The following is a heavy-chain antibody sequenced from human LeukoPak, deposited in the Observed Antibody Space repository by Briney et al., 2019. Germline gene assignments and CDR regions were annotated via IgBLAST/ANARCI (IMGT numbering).Heavy chain of an antibody. CDR1: AGSIITTSYL. CDR2: IDYSGSI. CDR3: ARRGRGFGDPPGY. V-gene: IGHV4-39*01. J-gene: IGHJ4*02. Sequence: PSETLSLTCAVSAGSIITTSYLWGWLRQTPGKGLEWVGSIDYSGSISYMSSLRSRVNMSEDVSKTQLSLELSSVTAADTAVYYCARRGRGFGDPPGYWGQGTLVTVSS. D-gene: IGHD3-10*01.